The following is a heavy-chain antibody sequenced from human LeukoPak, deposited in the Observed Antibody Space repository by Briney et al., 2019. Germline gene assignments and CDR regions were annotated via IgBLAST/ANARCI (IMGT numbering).Heavy chain of an antibody. J-gene: IGHJ4*02. V-gene: IGHV3-7*01. D-gene: IGHD3-10*01. Sequence: PGGSLRLSCAAPGFTFSNYWMSWVRQAPGKGLEWVANIKQDGGEKYYVGSVKGRFTISRDTAKNSLYLQMNSLRADDTAVYYCARESSGSGSSTDSWGQGTLVTVSS. CDR2: IKQDGGEK. CDR3: ARESSGSGSSTDS. CDR1: GFTFSNYW.